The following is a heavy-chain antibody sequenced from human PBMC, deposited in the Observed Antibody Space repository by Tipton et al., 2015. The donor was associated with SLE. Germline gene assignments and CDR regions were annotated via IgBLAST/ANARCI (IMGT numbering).Heavy chain of an antibody. J-gene: IGHJ3*02. V-gene: IGHV4-34*01. CDR2: INHSGST. CDR3: ARGKEQGGAFDI. CDR1: GGSFSGYY. D-gene: IGHD1-26*01. Sequence: TLSLTCAVYGGSFSGYYWSWIRQPPGKGLEWIGEINHSGSTNYNPSLKSRVTISVDTSKNQFSLKLSSVTAADTAVYYCARGKEQGGAFDIWGQGTMVTVSS.